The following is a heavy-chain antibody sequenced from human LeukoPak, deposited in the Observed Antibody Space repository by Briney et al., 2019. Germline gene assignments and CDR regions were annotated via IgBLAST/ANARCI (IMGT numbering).Heavy chain of an antibody. Sequence: PGGSLRLSCAASGFTFSSYSTNWVRQAPGKGLEWVSSISSSSSYIYYADSVKGRFTISRDNAKNSLYLQMNSLRAEDTAVYYCARDSVVRGVILDYWGQGTLVTVSS. CDR3: ARDSVVRGVILDY. CDR2: ISSSSSYI. CDR1: GFTFSSYS. J-gene: IGHJ4*02. D-gene: IGHD3-10*01. V-gene: IGHV3-21*01.